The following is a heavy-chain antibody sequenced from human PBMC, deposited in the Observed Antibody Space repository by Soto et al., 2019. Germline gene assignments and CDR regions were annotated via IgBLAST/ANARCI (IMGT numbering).Heavy chain of an antibody. V-gene: IGHV3-23*01. Sequence: EVQLLESGGGPVQPGGSLRLSCVVSGLTFNTYVINWVRQAPGKGLEWVSGISGSGGRTFYSDSVKGRFIVSRDDSRSTAYLQMNSPRVEDTAIYFCAHLLATRQFDDQALDVWGQGTTVTVSS. D-gene: IGHD3-9*01. J-gene: IGHJ6*02. CDR2: ISGSGGRT. CDR3: AHLLATRQFDDQALDV. CDR1: GLTFNTYV.